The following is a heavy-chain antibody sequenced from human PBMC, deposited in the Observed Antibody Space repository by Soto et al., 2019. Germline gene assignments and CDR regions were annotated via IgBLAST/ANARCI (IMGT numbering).Heavy chain of an antibody. Sequence: GGSLRLSCAASGLSVTNAWLSWFRQTPGKGLEWVSSISSSSSYIYYADSVKGRFTISRDNAKNSLYLQMNSLRAEDTAVYYCARDRPRIRTIFGVVTTNYYYYGMDVWGQGTTVTVSS. CDR1: GLSVTNAW. CDR2: ISSSSSYI. V-gene: IGHV3-21*01. J-gene: IGHJ6*02. D-gene: IGHD3-3*01. CDR3: ARDRPRIRTIFGVVTTNYYYYGMDV.